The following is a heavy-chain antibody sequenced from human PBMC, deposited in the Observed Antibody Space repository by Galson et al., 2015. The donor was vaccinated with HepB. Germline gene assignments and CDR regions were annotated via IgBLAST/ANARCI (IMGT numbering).Heavy chain of an antibody. D-gene: IGHD1-26*01. Sequence: IGSIFFGGDTYYNPSLKSRVTISGDTSKNQYSLKVNSVTAADTALYYCARRGTTTDAFDIWGQGTMVTVST. V-gene: IGHV4-39*01. J-gene: IGHJ3*02. CDR2: IFFGGDT. CDR3: ARRGTTTDAFDI.